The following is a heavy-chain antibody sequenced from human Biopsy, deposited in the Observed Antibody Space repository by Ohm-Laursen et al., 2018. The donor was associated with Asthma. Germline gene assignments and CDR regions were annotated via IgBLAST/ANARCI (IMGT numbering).Heavy chain of an antibody. CDR2: HDHEEGGT. D-gene: IGHD4-17*01. Sequence: ASVKVSCKTSGYSLTDLSMHWVRQVPGQGLEWMGGHDHEEGGTVNARRFQGRVTMTEDTSTDTAYMELSSLSSDDTAVYYCASDFPKDYVRYNFQFWGRGTLVTVSS. CDR1: GYSLTDLS. V-gene: IGHV1-24*01. J-gene: IGHJ4*02. CDR3: ASDFPKDYVRYNFQF.